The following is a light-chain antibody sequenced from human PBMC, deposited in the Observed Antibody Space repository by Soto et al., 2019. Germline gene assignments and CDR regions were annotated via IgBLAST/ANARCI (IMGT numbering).Light chain of an antibody. V-gene: IGLV2-14*01. CDR3: SSYTTSGTPV. CDR2: EVS. Sequence: QSALTQPASVSGSARQSITSSCTGTSSDVGGYNYLSWYQQHPGKAPKVMIYEVSNRPSGVSNRFSGSKSGNTASLTISGLQAEDEADYFCSSYTTSGTPVFGGGTKLTVL. J-gene: IGLJ3*02. CDR1: SSDVGGYNY.